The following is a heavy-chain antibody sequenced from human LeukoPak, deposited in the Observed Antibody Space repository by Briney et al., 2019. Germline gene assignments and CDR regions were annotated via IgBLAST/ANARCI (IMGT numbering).Heavy chain of an antibody. V-gene: IGHV3-23*01. CDR1: GFTFSNYA. D-gene: IGHD6-13*01. J-gene: IGHJ4*02. Sequence: GGSLRLSCAASGFTFSNYAMRWVRQAPGKGLEWVSAISGSGGSTYYADSVKGRFAISRDNSKNTLYLQMNSLRAEDTAVYYCAKDRGAAAHYLDYWGQGTLVTVSS. CDR3: AKDRGAAAHYLDY. CDR2: ISGSGGST.